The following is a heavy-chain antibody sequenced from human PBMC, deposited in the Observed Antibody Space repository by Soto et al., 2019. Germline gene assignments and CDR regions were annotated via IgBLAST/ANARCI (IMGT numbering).Heavy chain of an antibody. CDR1: GFTFGSYA. Sequence: GGSLRLSCEASGFTFGSYAMTWVRQAPGKGLEWVSSISGSGGSTYYADSVKGRFTMSRDNSKNTLYLQMNSLRAEDTALYYCAKKVKDGYNYGFDYWGQGTLVTVSS. CDR3: AKKVKDGYNYGFDY. V-gene: IGHV3-23*01. CDR2: ISGSGGST. J-gene: IGHJ4*02. D-gene: IGHD5-12*01.